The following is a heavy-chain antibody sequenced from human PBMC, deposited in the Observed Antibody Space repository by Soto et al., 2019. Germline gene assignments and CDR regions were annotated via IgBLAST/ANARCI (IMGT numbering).Heavy chain of an antibody. CDR2: IYMDVSST. J-gene: IGHJ4*02. CDR3: GRGPSCLYGNGF. Sequence: GSLRHSCAASGFTFSDHWVHWVSQAAGKGLVWVSRIYMDVSSTNYVDSVKGRFTISRDNAKITLYLQMISLRADDTVVYYCGRGPSCLYGNGFWGQGALVTVSS. D-gene: IGHD4-4*01. V-gene: IGHV3-74*01. CDR1: GFTFSDHW.